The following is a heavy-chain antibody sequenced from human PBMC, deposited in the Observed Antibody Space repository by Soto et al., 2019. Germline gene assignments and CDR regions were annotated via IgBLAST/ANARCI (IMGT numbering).Heavy chain of an antibody. CDR1: GGSISSNY. CDR2: ISYSGST. J-gene: IGHJ3*02. D-gene: IGHD4-17*01. V-gene: IGHV4-59*08. CDR3: ARRYGDAFDI. Sequence: QVQLQESGPGLVKPSETLSLTCTVSGGSISSNYWSWIRQTPGKGLEWIGYISYSGSTNYNPSLKTRVTLSVDTSKYQFPLQLRSVTAADTAVYYCARRYGDAFDIWGQGAMVTVSS.